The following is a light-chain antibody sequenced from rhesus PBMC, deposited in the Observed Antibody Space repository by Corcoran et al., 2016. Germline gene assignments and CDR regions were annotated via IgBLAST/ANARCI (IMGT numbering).Light chain of an antibody. CDR3: QQYNSAPWT. J-gene: IGKJ1*01. Sequence: DIQMTQSPSSLSASVGDRVTIICRASQGISSWLAWYQQKPGKAPNLLIYRASTLQSGVASRLSGSGSGTDFTLPIRSLQPEDFATYYYQQYNSAPWTFGQGTKVEIK. CDR1: QGISSW. CDR2: RAS. V-gene: IGKV1-21*01.